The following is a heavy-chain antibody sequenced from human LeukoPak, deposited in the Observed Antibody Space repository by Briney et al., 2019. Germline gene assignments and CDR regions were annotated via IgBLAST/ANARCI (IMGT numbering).Heavy chain of an antibody. CDR2: INWNGGST. CDR3: ARGVYCSSTSCYTYVDY. V-gene: IGHV3-20*04. J-gene: IGHJ4*02. CDR1: GFTFDDYG. D-gene: IGHD2-2*02. Sequence: GGSPRLSCAASGFTFDDYGMSWVRQAPGKGLEWVSGINWNGGSTGYADSVKGRFTISRDNAKNSLYLQMNSLRAEDTALYYCARGVYCSSTSCYTYVDYWGQGTLVTVSS.